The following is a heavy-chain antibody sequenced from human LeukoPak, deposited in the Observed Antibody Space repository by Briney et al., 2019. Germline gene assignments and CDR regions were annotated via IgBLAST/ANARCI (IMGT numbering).Heavy chain of an antibody. Sequence: PGGSLRLSCAASGFTFSQYWMSWVRQAPGKGLEWVANINEDGSEKYYVDSVKGRFIISRDNAKNSLYLQMNILRAEDTAVFYCLSGSGHCGQGTLVTVSS. CDR1: GFTFSQYW. V-gene: IGHV3-7*01. CDR2: INEDGSEK. D-gene: IGHD3-10*01. J-gene: IGHJ4*02. CDR3: LSGSGH.